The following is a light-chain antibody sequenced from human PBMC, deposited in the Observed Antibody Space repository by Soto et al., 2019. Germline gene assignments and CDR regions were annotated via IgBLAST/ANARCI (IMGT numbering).Light chain of an antibody. CDR3: QQYSSSPLT. V-gene: IGKV3-20*01. Sequence: EILLTQSPGTLSLSPGERATLSCRASQSVSNSYLAWYQQKPGQAPRLLIYGASSMATGTPGRLSGSGSGTDFTLTISRLEPEDFAVYYCQQYSSSPLTFGGGTKVEIK. CDR2: GAS. CDR1: QSVSNSY. J-gene: IGKJ4*01.